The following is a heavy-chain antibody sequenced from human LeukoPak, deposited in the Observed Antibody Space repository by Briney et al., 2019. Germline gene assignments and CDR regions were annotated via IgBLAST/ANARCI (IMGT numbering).Heavy chain of an antibody. CDR1: GFTLSSYW. CDR2: INPDGINT. Sequence: PGGSLRLSCAASGFTLSSYWMHWVRQAPGKGLVWVSRINPDGINTNYADSVKGRFTISRGNAKNTLNLQMNSLRAEDTAVYYCARVKFGSSWSIDYWGQGTLVTVSS. V-gene: IGHV3-74*01. D-gene: IGHD6-6*01. CDR3: ARVKFGSSWSIDY. J-gene: IGHJ4*02.